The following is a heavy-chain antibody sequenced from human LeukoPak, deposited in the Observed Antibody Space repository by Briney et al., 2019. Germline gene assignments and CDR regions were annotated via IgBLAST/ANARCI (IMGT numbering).Heavy chain of an antibody. CDR2: IFYSRST. Sequence: SETLSLTCTVSDDSISSYYWSWIRQPPGKGLEWIGYIFYSRSTKYSPSLKSRVTISVDTSKKKFSLTLSSVTAADTAVYYCTRMSEHGWSVYWGLGTLVTVSS. J-gene: IGHJ4*02. CDR3: TRMSEHGWSVY. V-gene: IGHV4-59*01. CDR1: DDSISSYY. D-gene: IGHD6-19*01.